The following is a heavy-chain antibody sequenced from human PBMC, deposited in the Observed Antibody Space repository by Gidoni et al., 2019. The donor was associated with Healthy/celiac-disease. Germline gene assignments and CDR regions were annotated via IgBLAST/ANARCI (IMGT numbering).Heavy chain of an antibody. CDR3: ARDPGNTARPRDYYYYGMDV. CDR1: GYTFTSYG. V-gene: IGHV1-18*01. CDR2: ISAYNGSV. J-gene: IGHJ6*02. Sequence: QVQLVQSGAEVKKPGAAVKVSCKAYGYTFTSYGISWLGQAPGQGLEWMGWISAYNGSVSNAQKLQAGVSMTTDTSTSTAYMELRCLRSDDTAVYYCARDPGNTARPRDYYYYGMDVWGQGTTVTVSS. D-gene: IGHD6-6*01.